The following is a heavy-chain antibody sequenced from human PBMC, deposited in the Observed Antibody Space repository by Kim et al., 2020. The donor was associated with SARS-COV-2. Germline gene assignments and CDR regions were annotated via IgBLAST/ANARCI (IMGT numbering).Heavy chain of an antibody. CDR1: GYTFTSYG. CDR3: ARDGVMIDPLAPNDY. D-gene: IGHD3-22*01. Sequence: ASVKVSCKASGYTFTSYGISWVRQAPGQGLEWMGWISAYNGNTNYAQKLQGRVTMTTDTSTSTAYMELRSLRSDDTAVYYCARDGVMIDPLAPNDYWGQGTLVTVSS. V-gene: IGHV1-18*01. CDR2: ISAYNGNT. J-gene: IGHJ4*02.